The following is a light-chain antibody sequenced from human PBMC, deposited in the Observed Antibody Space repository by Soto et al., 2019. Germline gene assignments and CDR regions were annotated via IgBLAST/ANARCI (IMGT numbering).Light chain of an antibody. CDR1: QSVSSY. CDR2: DAS. CDR3: QQRSKWPGT. Sequence: EIVLTQSPATLPLSPGERATLSCRASQSVSSYLAWYQQKPGQAPRLLIYDASNRATGIPARFSGSGSGTDFTLTISSLEPEDFAVYYCQQRSKWPGTFGGGPRWRSN. V-gene: IGKV3-11*01. J-gene: IGKJ4*01.